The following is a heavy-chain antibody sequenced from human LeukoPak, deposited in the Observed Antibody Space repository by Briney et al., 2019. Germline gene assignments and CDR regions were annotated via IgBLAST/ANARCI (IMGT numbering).Heavy chain of an antibody. D-gene: IGHD6-6*01. CDR2: RSIYNGNT. J-gene: IGHJ4*02. Sequence: DSVKVSCKASGYDFINYGISWVRQAPGQGLEWMGWRSIYNGNTDYKLQGRVTMTTDTSTSTAYMELRSLRSDDTAVYYCARGGPFPSSSSSREYYLDYWGQGTPVTVSS. V-gene: IGHV1-18*01. CDR3: ARGGPFPSSSSSREYYLDY. CDR1: GYDFINYG.